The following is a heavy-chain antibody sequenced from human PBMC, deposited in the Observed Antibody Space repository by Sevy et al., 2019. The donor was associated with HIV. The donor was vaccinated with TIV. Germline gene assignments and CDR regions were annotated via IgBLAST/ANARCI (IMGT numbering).Heavy chain of an antibody. CDR1: GFTFSTYA. CDR2: ISYDGSNK. CDR3: ARGGRLLWFGETFDY. D-gene: IGHD3-10*01. J-gene: IGHJ4*02. Sequence: GGSLGLSCSASGFTFSTYAMHWVRQAPGKGLEWVAVISYDGSNKYYTESVKGRFTISRDNSKNTLYLQMNSLRAEDTAIHYCARGGRLLWFGETFDYWGQGTLVTVSS. V-gene: IGHV3-30-3*01.